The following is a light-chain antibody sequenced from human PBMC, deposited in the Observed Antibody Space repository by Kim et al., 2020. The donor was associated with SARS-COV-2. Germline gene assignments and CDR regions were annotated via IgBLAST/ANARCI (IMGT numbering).Light chain of an antibody. CDR1: QGIRND. CDR3: LQDYSFPYT. CDR2: ATS. V-gene: IGKV1-6*02. Sequence: SASVGERFTITCRASQGIRNDLGWYQQKPGEAPKLLIYATSTLQSGVPSRFSGSGFGTDFTLTIPSLQPEDFATYYCLQDYSFPYTFGQGTKLEI. J-gene: IGKJ2*01.